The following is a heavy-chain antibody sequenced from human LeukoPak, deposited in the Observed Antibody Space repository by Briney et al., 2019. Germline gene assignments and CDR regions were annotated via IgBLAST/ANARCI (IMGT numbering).Heavy chain of an antibody. V-gene: IGHV4-39*07. CDR2: IYYSGNT. J-gene: IGHJ1*01. Sequence: SETLSLTCSVSGDSISTSNSYWGWIRQPPGKGLEWIGSIYYSGNTYYNASLKSRVTMSVDTSKNQFSLKLSSVTAADTAVYYCARRLLGYCSGGSCYSGYFQHWGQGTLVTVSS. CDR3: ARRLLGYCSGGSCYSGYFQH. CDR1: GDSISTSNSY. D-gene: IGHD2-15*01.